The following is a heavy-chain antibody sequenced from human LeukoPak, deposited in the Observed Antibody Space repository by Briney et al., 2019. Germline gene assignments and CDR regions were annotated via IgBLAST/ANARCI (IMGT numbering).Heavy chain of an antibody. CDR3: ARGNYDSSGYYYSAFDD. Sequence: GGSLRLSCAASGFTFSSYAMHWVRQAPGKGLEWVAVISYDGSNKYYADSVKGRFTISRDNSKNTLYLQMNSLRAEDTAVYYCARGNYDSSGYYYSAFDDWGQGTLVTVSS. CDR2: ISYDGSNK. V-gene: IGHV3-30-3*01. J-gene: IGHJ4*02. D-gene: IGHD3-22*01. CDR1: GFTFSSYA.